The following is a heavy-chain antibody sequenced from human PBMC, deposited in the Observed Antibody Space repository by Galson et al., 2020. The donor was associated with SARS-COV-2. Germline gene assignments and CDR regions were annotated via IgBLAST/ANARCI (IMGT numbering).Heavy chain of an antibody. CDR3: AREGGYYGSGRWFDY. CDR1: GGTFSSYA. J-gene: IGHJ4*02. CDR2: IIPILGIA. V-gene: IGHV1-69*10. D-gene: IGHD3-10*01. Sequence: GESLKISCKASGGTFSSYAISWVRQAPGQGLEWMGGIIPILGIANYAQKFQGRVTITADKSTSTAYMELSSLRSEDTAVYYCAREGGYYGSGRWFDYWGQGTLVTVSS.